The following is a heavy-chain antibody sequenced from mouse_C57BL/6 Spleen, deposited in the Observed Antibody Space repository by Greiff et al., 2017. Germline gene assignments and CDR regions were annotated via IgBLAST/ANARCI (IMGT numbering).Heavy chain of an antibody. D-gene: IGHD1-1*01. CDR1: GFTFSSYT. Sequence: EVMLVESGGGLVKPGGSLKLSCAASGFTFSSYTMSWVRQTPEKRLEWVATISGGGGNTYYPDSVKGRFTISRDNAKNTLYLQMSSLRSEDTALYYCARQGTVVAPFDYWGQGTTLTVSS. CDR2: ISGGGGNT. CDR3: ARQGTVVAPFDY. J-gene: IGHJ2*01. V-gene: IGHV5-9*01.